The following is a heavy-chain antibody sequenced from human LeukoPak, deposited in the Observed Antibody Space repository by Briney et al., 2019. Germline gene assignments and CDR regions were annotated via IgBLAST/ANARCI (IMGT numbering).Heavy chain of an antibody. V-gene: IGHV4-39*07. Sequence: SETLSLTCTVSGGSISSSSYYWGWIRQPPGKGLEWIGSIYYSGSTYYNPSLKSQVTISVDTSKNQFSLKLSSVTAADTAVYYCARLSSSGWGDFDYWGQGTLVTVSS. J-gene: IGHJ4*02. D-gene: IGHD6-19*01. CDR3: ARLSSSGWGDFDY. CDR2: IYYSGST. CDR1: GGSISSSSYY.